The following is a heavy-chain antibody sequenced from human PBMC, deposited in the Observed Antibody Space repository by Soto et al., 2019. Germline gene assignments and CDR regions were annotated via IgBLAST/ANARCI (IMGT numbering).Heavy chain of an antibody. V-gene: IGHV3-21*01. Sequence: EVQLVESGGGLVKPGGSLRLSCAASGFTFSSYSMNWVRQAPGKGLEWVSSISSSSGYIYYADSVKGRFTISRDNAKNSRDLQMNSLRAEETAVYYCARDWVGGFLGWLPLSYYYYYYIDVLGKGNTVTVSS. CDR3: ARDWVGGFLGWLPLSYYYYYYIDV. J-gene: IGHJ6*03. CDR1: GFTFSSYS. D-gene: IGHD3-3*01. CDR2: ISSSSGYI.